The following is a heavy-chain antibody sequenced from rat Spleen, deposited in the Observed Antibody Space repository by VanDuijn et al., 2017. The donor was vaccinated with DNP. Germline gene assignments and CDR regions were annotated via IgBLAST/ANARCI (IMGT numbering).Heavy chain of an antibody. CDR2: ISSSSSYI. J-gene: IGHJ4*01. D-gene: IGHD1-2*01. Sequence: EVQLVESGGGLVQPGRSLKLSCLASGFTFSNYGMNWIRQAPGKGLEWVASISSSSSYIYYADTVKGRFTISRENAKNTLYLQMTSLRSEDTALYYCAIRDYSSYYAMDAWGQGTSVTVSS. V-gene: IGHV5-34*01. CDR3: AIRDYSSYYAMDA. CDR1: GFTFSNYG.